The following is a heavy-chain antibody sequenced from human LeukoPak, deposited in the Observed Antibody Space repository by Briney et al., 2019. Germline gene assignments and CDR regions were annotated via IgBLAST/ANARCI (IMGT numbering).Heavy chain of an antibody. CDR3: ARDQSIAARYYFDY. D-gene: IGHD6-6*01. CDR1: GFTFSSYG. J-gene: IGHJ4*02. V-gene: IGHV3-33*01. CDR2: IWYDGSNK. Sequence: GRSLRLSCAASGFTFSSYGMHWVRQAPGKGLEWVAVIWYDGSNKYYADSVKGRFTISRGNSKNTLYLQMNSLRAEDTAVYYCARDQSIAARYYFDYWGQGTLVTVSS.